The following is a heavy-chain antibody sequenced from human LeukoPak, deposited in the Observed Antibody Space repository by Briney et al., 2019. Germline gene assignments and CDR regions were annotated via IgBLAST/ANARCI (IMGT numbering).Heavy chain of an antibody. CDR3: ARRGLWFGELADAFDI. J-gene: IGHJ3*02. V-gene: IGHV4-34*01. D-gene: IGHD3-10*01. CDR2: INHSGST. CDR1: GGSFSGYY. Sequence: SETLSLTCAVYGGSFSGYYWSWIRQPPGKGLEWIGEINHSGSTNYNPSLKSRVTISVDTSKNQFSLKLSSVTAADTAVYYCARRGLWFGELADAFDIWGQGTMVTVSS.